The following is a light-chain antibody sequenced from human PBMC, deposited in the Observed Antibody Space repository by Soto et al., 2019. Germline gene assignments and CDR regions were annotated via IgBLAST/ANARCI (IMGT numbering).Light chain of an antibody. J-gene: IGLJ3*02. CDR3: SSYAGSSTWV. CDR2: DVY. V-gene: IGLV2-8*01. Sequence: QSAPTQPPSASGSPGQSATISCTGTSSDVGGYNYVSWYQQYPGKAPKLMVYDVYKRPSGVADRFSGSKSGNTAFLTVSGLQPEDEADYYCSSYAGSSTWVFGGGTKLTVL. CDR1: SSDVGGYNY.